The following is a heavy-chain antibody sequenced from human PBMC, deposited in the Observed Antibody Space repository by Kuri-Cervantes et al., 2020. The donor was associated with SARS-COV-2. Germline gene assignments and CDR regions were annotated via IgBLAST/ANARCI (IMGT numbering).Heavy chain of an antibody. CDR3: ARNDFWSGYYFDY. J-gene: IGHJ4*02. V-gene: IGHV3-48*04. CDR1: GFTFSSYS. Sequence: GESLKISCAASGFTFSSYSMNWVRQAPGKGLEWVSYISSSSSTIYYADSVKGRFTISRVNAKNSLYLQMNSLRAEDTAVYYCARNDFWSGYYFDYWGQGTLVTVSS. CDR2: ISSSSSTI. D-gene: IGHD3-3*01.